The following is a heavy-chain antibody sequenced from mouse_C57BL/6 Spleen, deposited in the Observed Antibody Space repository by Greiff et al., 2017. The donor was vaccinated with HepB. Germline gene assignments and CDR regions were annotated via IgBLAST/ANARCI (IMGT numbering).Heavy chain of an antibody. V-gene: IGHV14-4*01. Sequence: EVQLQQSGAELVRPGASVPLSCTASGFNIKDDYMHWVKQRPEQGLEWIGWIDPENGDTEYASKFQGKATITADTSSNTAYLQLSSLTSEDTAVYYCTTWDYYGSSPFAYWGQGTLVTVSA. J-gene: IGHJ3*01. CDR3: TTWDYYGSSPFAY. D-gene: IGHD1-1*01. CDR2: IDPENGDT. CDR1: GFNIKDDY.